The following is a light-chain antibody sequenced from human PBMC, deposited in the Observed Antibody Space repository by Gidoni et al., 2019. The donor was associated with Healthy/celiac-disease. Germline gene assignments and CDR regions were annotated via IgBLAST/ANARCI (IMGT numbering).Light chain of an antibody. J-gene: IGLJ1*01. Sequence: SYELPQPPSVSVSPGQTARITCSRDALPKQYAYWYQQKPGQAPVLVIYKDSERPSGMPARFSGSTSGTTVTLTISGVQAEDEAYYYCQSAYSSGTYYVFGTGTKVTVL. CDR3: QSAYSSGTYYV. CDR1: ALPKQY. V-gene: IGLV3-25*03. CDR2: KDS.